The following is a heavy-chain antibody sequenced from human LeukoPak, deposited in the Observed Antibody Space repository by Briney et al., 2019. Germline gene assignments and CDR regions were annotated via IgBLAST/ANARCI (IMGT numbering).Heavy chain of an antibody. CDR3: ARYSSGPYYFDY. CDR1: GFTFSSYD. V-gene: IGHV3-48*01. Sequence: GGSLRLSCAASGFTFSSYDMNWVRQAPGKGLEWVSYIRSSSSSIYYADSVKGRFTISRDNAKNSLYLQMNSLRAEDTAVYYCARYSSGPYYFDYWGQGTLVTVSS. CDR2: IRSSSSSI. J-gene: IGHJ4*02. D-gene: IGHD3-22*01.